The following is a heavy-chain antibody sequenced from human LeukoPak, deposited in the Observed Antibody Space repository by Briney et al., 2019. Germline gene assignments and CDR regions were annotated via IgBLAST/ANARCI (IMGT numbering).Heavy chain of an antibody. CDR2: IYYSGST. CDR3: ARGDSSGYYPVPFDY. J-gene: IGHJ4*02. CDR1: GGSISSYY. D-gene: IGHD3-22*01. V-gene: IGHV4-59*01. Sequence: SETPSLTCTVSGGSISSYYWSWIRQPPGKGLEWIGYIYYSGSTNYNPSLKSRVTISVDTSKNQFSLKLSSVTAADTAVYYCARGDSSGYYPVPFDYWGQGTLVTVSS.